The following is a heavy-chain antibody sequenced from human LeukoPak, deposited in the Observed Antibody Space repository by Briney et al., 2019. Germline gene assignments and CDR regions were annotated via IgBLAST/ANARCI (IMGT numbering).Heavy chain of an antibody. CDR2: INPNSGDK. J-gene: IGHJ5*02. CDR3: ARDRTSGYNWFDP. V-gene: IGHV1-2*02. Sequence: ASVKVSCKASGYTFTGYYMHWVRQAPGQGLEWMGWINPNSGDKNHAQKFQGRVTMTRDTSISTAYMELSRLTSDDTAMYYCARDRTSGYNWFDPWGQGTLVTVSS. D-gene: IGHD3-22*01. CDR1: GYTFTGYY.